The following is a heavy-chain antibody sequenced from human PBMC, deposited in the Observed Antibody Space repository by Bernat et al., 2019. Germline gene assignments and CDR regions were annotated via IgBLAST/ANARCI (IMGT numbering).Heavy chain of an antibody. CDR3: TRYPRYYYDSSGYSPPFDY. CDR1: GFTFGDYA. J-gene: IGHJ4*02. Sequence: EVQLVESGGGLVKPGRSLRLSCTASGFTFGDYAMSWFRQAPGKGLEWVGFIRSKAYGRTTEYAASVKGRFTISRDDSKSIAYLQMNSLKTEDTAVYYCTRYPRYYYDSSGYSPPFDYWGQGTLVTVSS. CDR2: IRSKAYGRTT. V-gene: IGHV3-49*05. D-gene: IGHD3-22*01.